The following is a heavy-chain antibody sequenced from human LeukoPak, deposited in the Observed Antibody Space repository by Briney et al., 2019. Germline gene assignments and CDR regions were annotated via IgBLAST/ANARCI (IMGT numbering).Heavy chain of an antibody. J-gene: IGHJ4*02. D-gene: IGHD5-18*01. Sequence: SETLSLTCTVSGVSIINNDWSWIRQPPGKGLEWIGYIYCSGTTNYNPSLMSRVTVAVDTSKNQFSLKLTSVTAADTAVYYCARAQYGYTYGHRFDYWGQGILVTVSS. CDR3: ARAQYGYTYGHRFDY. CDR1: GVSIINND. V-gene: IGHV4-59*01. CDR2: IYCSGTT.